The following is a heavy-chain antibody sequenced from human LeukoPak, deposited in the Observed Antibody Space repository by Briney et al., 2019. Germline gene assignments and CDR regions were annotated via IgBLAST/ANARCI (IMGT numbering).Heavy chain of an antibody. V-gene: IGHV1-8*01. J-gene: IGHJ4*02. D-gene: IGHD5-24*01. CDR2: MNPNSGNT. Sequence: SVKVSCKASGYTFTSYDINWVRQATGPGLEWMGWMNPNSGNTGYAQKFQGRVTMTRNTSISTAYMELSSLRSEDTAVSYCARGTIAHQRWLQFRRREAWSVPDYWGQGTLVTVSS. CDR1: GYTFTSYD. CDR3: ARGTIAHQRWLQFRRREAWSVPDY.